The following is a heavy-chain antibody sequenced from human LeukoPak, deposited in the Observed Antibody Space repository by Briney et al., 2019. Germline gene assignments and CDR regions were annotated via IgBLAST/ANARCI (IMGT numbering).Heavy chain of an antibody. V-gene: IGHV1-18*01. CDR1: GYTFISSG. D-gene: IGHD2/OR15-2a*01. J-gene: IGHJ6*03. CDR2: MSVYNGKT. Sequence: ASVKVSCKASGYTFISSGVTWVRQAPGQGLEWMGWMSVYNGKTTYAQSLQGRVTMTTDTSTHTAYMELRSLRCDDAAVYYCAIVRIGGCDPYYYYSMDGWGKGTTVTVSS. CDR3: AIVRIGGCDPYYYYSMDG.